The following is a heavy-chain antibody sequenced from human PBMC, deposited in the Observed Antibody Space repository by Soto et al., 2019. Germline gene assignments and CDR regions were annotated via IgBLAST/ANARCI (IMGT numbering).Heavy chain of an antibody. CDR2: INPNSGGT. CDR3: ARARDTYNWFDP. CDR1: GYTFTGYY. Sequence: GASVKVSCKASGYTFTGYYMHWVRQAPGQGLEWMGWINPNSGGTNYAQKFQGRVTMTRDTSTSTAYMELSRLRSDDTAVYYCARARDTYNWFDPWGQGTLVTVSS. D-gene: IGHD5-18*01. V-gene: IGHV1-2*02. J-gene: IGHJ5*02.